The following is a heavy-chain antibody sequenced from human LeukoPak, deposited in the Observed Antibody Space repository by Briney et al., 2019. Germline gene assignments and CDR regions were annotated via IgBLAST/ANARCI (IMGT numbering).Heavy chain of an antibody. CDR3: AKGGDTANFDY. Sequence: GRSLRLSCAASGFTFSSYGMHWVRQAPGKGLEWVAVISYDGSNKYYADSVKGRFTISRDNSKNTLYLQMNSLRAEDTAVYYCAKGGDTANFDYWGQGTLVTVSS. D-gene: IGHD5-12*01. CDR2: ISYDGSNK. V-gene: IGHV3-30*18. CDR1: GFTFSSYG. J-gene: IGHJ4*02.